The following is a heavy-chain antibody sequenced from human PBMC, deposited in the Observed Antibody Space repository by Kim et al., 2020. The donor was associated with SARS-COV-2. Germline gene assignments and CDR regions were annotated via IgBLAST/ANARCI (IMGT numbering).Heavy chain of an antibody. CDR2: ISSSSSTI. J-gene: IGHJ3*01. CDR3: ARKAYSGSGRVGGFDF. V-gene: IGHV3-48*02. D-gene: IGHD3-10*01. Sequence: GGSLRLSCAASGFTFSSYSMNWVRQAPGKGLEWVSYISSSSSTIYYADSVKGRFTISSANAKNSLYLQMNIMRDEDTAVYYCARKAYSGSGRVGGFDFWG. CDR1: GFTFSSYS.